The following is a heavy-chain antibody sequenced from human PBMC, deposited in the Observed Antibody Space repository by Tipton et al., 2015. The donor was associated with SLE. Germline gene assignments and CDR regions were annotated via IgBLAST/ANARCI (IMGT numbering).Heavy chain of an antibody. CDR1: GDSIKTSY. D-gene: IGHD2-15*01. Sequence: LRLSCTVSGDSIKTSYWSWIRQPPGKGLEWIGGIYISGSTSYNPSLKSRVTISIEAAKNQLSLTLKYVTAADTAVYYCARGSVVADDYWGQGTLVTVSS. J-gene: IGHJ4*02. CDR3: ARGSVVADDY. V-gene: IGHV4-59*01. CDR2: IYISGST.